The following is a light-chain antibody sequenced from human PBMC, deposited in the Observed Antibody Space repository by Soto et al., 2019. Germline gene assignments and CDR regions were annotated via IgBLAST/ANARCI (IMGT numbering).Light chain of an antibody. J-gene: IGKJ1*01. Sequence: DIQMTQSPSSLSASVGDRVTITCRASQSISSYLNWYQQKPGKAPKLLIYAASSLQSGVPSRFSGSGPGTDFTFTISSLQPDDFATYYCQQSYSTPPFGQGTKVESK. CDR1: QSISSY. CDR3: QQSYSTPP. CDR2: AAS. V-gene: IGKV1-39*01.